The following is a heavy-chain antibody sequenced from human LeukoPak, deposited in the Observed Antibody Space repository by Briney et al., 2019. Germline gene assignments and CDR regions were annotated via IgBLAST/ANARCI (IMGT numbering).Heavy chain of an antibody. V-gene: IGHV3-21*01. Sequence: PGGSLRLSCITSGFTFSSYSMNWVRQAPGEGLEWVSSISSRSTYMYYAVSVRGRFTISRDNAKNSLYLQMNSLRAEDTAVYYCARNHFDYWGQGTLVTVSS. CDR1: GFTFSSYS. J-gene: IGHJ4*02. CDR3: ARNHFDY. CDR2: ISSRSTYM.